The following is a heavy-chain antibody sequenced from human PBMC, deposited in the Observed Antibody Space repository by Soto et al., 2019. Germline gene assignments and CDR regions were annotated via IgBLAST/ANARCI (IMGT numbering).Heavy chain of an antibody. Sequence: EVQLVESGGGLVQPGGSLRLSCAASGFTFSTYWMHWVRQGPGKGLVWLSRINGDGSTTEYADSVKGRFTISRGNAKNTLYLQIHSLRVEDTAVYYGARDDNPDYWGQGTLVTVSS. V-gene: IGHV3-74*03. CDR2: INGDGSTT. CDR3: ARDDNPDY. D-gene: IGHD1-20*01. J-gene: IGHJ4*02. CDR1: GFTFSTYW.